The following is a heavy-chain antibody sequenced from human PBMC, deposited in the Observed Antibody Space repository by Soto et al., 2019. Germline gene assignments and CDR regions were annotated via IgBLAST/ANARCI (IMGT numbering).Heavy chain of an antibody. V-gene: IGHV3-48*02. Sequence: PGGSLRLSCAASGFTFSSYSMNWVRQAPGKGLEWVSYISSSSSTIYYADSVKGRFTISRDNAKNSLYLQMNSLRDEDTAVYYCARAPGGYLAHYYYYGMDVWGQGPTVTVSS. CDR2: ISSSSSTI. J-gene: IGHJ6*02. CDR3: ARAPGGYLAHYYYYGMDV. CDR1: GFTFSSYS. D-gene: IGHD3-22*01.